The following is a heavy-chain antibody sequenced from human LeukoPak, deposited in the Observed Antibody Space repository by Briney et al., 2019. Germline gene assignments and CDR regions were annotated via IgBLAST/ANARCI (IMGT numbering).Heavy chain of an antibody. J-gene: IGHJ4*02. D-gene: IGHD3-9*01. CDR2: IYPGDSDT. CDR3: ARRHSDSLTGFDF. Sequence: GESLKISCKGSGYSFTSYWIGWVRQMPGKGLEWMGIIYPGDSDTRYSPSFQGHVTISADKCTSTTFLQWTSLKASDTAMYYCARRHSDSLTGFDFWGQGTLVTVTS. V-gene: IGHV5-51*01. CDR1: GYSFTSYW.